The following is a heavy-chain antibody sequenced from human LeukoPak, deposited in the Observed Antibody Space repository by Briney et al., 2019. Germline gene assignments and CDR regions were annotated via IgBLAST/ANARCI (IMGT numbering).Heavy chain of an antibody. J-gene: IGHJ4*02. Sequence: GGSLRLSCAASGFTFSSYAMSWVRQAPGKGLEWVANIKQDGSEKYYVDSVKGRFTISRDNAKNSLYLQMNSLRAEDTAVYYCARTVTTDYWGQGTLVTVSS. CDR1: GFTFSSYA. CDR3: ARTVTTDY. D-gene: IGHD4-17*01. CDR2: IKQDGSEK. V-gene: IGHV3-7*01.